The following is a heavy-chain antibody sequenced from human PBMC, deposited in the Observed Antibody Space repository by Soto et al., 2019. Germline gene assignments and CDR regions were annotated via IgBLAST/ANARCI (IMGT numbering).Heavy chain of an antibody. D-gene: IGHD2-2*02. Sequence: SETLSLTCTVSGASVSSVSYYWSWIRQPPGKGLEWIGYIYYSGSTKYNPSLKSRVTTAIDTSKNQFSLELSSVTAADTAVYYCARGGGGYNLRLDYWGPGALVTLSS. V-gene: IGHV4-61*01. CDR1: GASVSSVSYY. CDR2: IYYSGST. CDR3: ARGGGGYNLRLDY. J-gene: IGHJ4*02.